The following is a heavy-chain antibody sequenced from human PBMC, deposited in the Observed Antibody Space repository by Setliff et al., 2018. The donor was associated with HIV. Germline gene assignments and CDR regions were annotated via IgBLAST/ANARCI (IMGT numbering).Heavy chain of an antibody. CDR1: GGSISSHY. J-gene: IGHJ4*02. Sequence: PSETLSLTCTVSGGSISSHYWSWIRQPPGKGLEWIGSIYYSGSTNYNPSLKSRVTISVDTSKNQFSLKLGSVTAADTAVYYCARDPVPQKRNNFWSGYSDYWGQGTLVT. V-gene: IGHV4-59*11. CDR3: ARDPVPQKRNNFWSGYSDY. D-gene: IGHD3-3*01. CDR2: IYYSGST.